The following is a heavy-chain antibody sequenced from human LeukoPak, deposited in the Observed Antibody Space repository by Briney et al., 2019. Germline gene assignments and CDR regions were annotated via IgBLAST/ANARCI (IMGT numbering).Heavy chain of an antibody. D-gene: IGHD3-3*01. CDR3: ARSRTRPYYDFWSGYYTWFDY. Sequence: ASVKVSCKASGGTFSSYVISWVRQAPGQGLEWMGGIIPIFGTANYAQKFKGRVTITTDESTSTAYMELSSLRSEDTAVYYCARSRTRPYYDFWSGYYTWFDYWGQGTLVTVSS. CDR1: GGTFSSYV. J-gene: IGHJ4*02. V-gene: IGHV1-69*05. CDR2: IIPIFGTA.